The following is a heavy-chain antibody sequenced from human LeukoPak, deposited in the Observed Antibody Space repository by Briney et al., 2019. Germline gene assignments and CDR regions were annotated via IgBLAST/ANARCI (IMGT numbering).Heavy chain of an antibody. CDR3: ARHFRGTGTTVRGVIDY. D-gene: IGHD1-14*01. V-gene: IGHV5-51*01. CDR1: GYSFTSYW. Sequence: GESLTISCTGSGYSFTSYWIGWVRHMPATALVWLGIIYPVDSDTRYSPSFQGQVTISADKSISTAYLQWSSLKASDTAMYSCARHFRGTGTTVRGVIDYCGQGTLVTVAS. CDR2: IYPVDSDT. J-gene: IGHJ4*02.